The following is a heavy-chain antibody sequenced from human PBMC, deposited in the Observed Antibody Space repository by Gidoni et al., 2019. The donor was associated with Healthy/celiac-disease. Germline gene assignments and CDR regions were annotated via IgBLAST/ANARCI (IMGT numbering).Heavy chain of an antibody. CDR3: ARGDSSSWYVRYNYFDY. Sequence: QVQLVQSGAEVTTPGASVKVSCKASGYTFPSYDINWVRQATGQGLEWMGWMNPNSGNTGYAKKVQGRVTMTRNNSISTAYMELSSLRSEDTAVYYWARGDSSSWYVRYNYFDYWGQGTLVTVSS. J-gene: IGHJ4*02. V-gene: IGHV1-8*01. D-gene: IGHD6-13*01. CDR2: MNPNSGNT. CDR1: GYTFPSYD.